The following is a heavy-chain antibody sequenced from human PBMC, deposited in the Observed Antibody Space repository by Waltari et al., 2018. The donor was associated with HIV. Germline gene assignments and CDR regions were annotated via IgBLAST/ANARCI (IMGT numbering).Heavy chain of an antibody. J-gene: IGHJ5*01. D-gene: IGHD3-10*01. Sequence: QVQLVQSGAAVKKPGSSVTVSCKASGGAFVSPTFNWVRQAPGQGLEWMGRAIPMFGTANYARKFQGRVTITADKSTTTAYMELNGLRIDDTAVYYCASARETMGVDFDSWGQGTLVTVS. V-gene: IGHV1-69*08. CDR2: AIPMFGTA. CDR1: GGAFVSPT. CDR3: ASARETMGVDFDS.